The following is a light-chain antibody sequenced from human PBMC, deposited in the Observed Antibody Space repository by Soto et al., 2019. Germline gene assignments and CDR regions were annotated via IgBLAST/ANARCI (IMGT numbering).Light chain of an antibody. J-gene: IGLJ3*02. CDR1: SSNIGSNY. Sequence: QSVLTQPPSASGTPGQRVTISCSGSSSNIGSNYVYWYQQLPGTAPKLLIYRNNQRPSGVPDRFSGSKSGTSASLVISGLRSEDEADYYCAAWDDSLSGPVFGGGTKVTV. CDR2: RNN. V-gene: IGLV1-47*01. CDR3: AAWDDSLSGPV.